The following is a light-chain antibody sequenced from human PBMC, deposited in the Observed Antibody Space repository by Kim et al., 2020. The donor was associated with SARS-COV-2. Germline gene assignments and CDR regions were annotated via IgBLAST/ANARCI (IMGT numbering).Light chain of an antibody. CDR2: GAS. CDR1: QTVVSNY. V-gene: IGKV3-20*01. J-gene: IGKJ1*01. CDR3: QQYHSSPRT. Sequence: SPRERATPSCRASQTVVSNYLAGYQQKPGKAPRLLIYGASSRATGIPDRFSGSGSGTDFTLTVSRLEPEDSAVYYCQQYHSSPRTFGQGTKVDIK.